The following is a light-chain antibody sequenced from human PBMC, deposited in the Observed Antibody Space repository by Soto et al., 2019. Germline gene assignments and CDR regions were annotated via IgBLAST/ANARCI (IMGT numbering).Light chain of an antibody. J-gene: IGLJ3*02. CDR2: RNN. V-gene: IGLV1-47*01. CDR1: SSNIGTNY. Sequence: QSVLTQPPSASATPGQRVTISCSGSSSNIGTNYVYWYQQVPGTAPKLLIYRNNQRPSGVPDRFSGSKSGTSASLAISGLRSEDEADYYCAAWDDSLSGWVFGGGTKLTVL. CDR3: AAWDDSLSGWV.